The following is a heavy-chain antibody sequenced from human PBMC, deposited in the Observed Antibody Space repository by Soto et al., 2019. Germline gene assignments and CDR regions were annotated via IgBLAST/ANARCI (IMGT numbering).Heavy chain of an antibody. CDR2: IYYSGST. J-gene: IGHJ4*02. Sequence: SETLSLTCTVSGGSISSSTYYWGWIRQPPGKGLEWIGYIYYSGSTNYNPSLKSRVTISVDTSKNQFSLKLNSMTAADTAVYYCARHNYGSGSTYFDYWGQGTLVTVSS. D-gene: IGHD3-10*01. CDR3: ARHNYGSGSTYFDY. CDR1: GGSISSSTYY. V-gene: IGHV4-61*05.